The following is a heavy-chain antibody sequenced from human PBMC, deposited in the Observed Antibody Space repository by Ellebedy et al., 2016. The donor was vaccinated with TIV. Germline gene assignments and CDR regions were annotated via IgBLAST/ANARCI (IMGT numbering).Heavy chain of an antibody. J-gene: IGHJ4*02. CDR1: GFTFSSYA. D-gene: IGHD6-13*01. V-gene: IGHV3-23*01. Sequence: GGSLRLSCAASGFTFSSYAMSWVRQAPGKGLEWVSAISGSGGSTYYADSVKGRFTISRDNAKDTLYLQINSLRAEDTAIYYCVRGGLPAAGDYWGQGTLVTVSS. CDR2: ISGSGGST. CDR3: VRGGLPAAGDY.